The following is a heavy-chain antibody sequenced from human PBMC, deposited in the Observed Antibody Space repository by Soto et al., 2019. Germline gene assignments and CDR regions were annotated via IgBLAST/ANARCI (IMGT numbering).Heavy chain of an antibody. CDR3: ARDKVRTRGSGSHPGGWYYGMDV. D-gene: IGHD3-10*01. CDR2: IYYSGST. Sequence: PSESRALTYTVSGCSISSGDYYWSWIRQPPGKGLEWIGYIYYSGSTYYNPSLKSRVTISVDTSKNQFSLKLSSVTAADTAVYYCARDKVRTRGSGSHPGGWYYGMDVWGQGTTVTVSS. J-gene: IGHJ6*02. CDR1: GCSISSGDYY. V-gene: IGHV4-30-4*01.